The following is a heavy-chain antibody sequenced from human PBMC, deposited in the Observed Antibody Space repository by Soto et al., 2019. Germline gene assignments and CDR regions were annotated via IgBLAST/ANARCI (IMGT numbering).Heavy chain of an antibody. V-gene: IGHV3-23*01. CDR3: AKDPDRYDYVWGTYRYIDH. Sequence: EVQLLESGGGLVQPGGSLRLSCTASEITFSNYAMSWVRQAPRKGLEWVSSISTSGGRPYYADSVKGRFTISRDNSKNTLYLQMNSLRVEDTAVYYCAKDPDRYDYVWGTYRYIDHWGQGTLVTVSS. CDR1: EITFSNYA. CDR2: ISTSGGRP. J-gene: IGHJ4*02. D-gene: IGHD3-16*02.